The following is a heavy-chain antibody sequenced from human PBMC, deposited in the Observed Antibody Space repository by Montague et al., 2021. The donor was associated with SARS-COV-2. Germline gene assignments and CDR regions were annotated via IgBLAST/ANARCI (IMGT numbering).Heavy chain of an antibody. Sequence: SETLSLTCTVSGGDSFGSYYWSWVRQSPGKGLEWIGHIHYSRDTNLHPSLESRVTMSVDMSRNQFSLNLRSVTAADTAMYHCARGPSGYTHWFDPWGRGMLVIASS. J-gene: IGHJ5*02. D-gene: IGHD3-22*01. V-gene: IGHV4-59*12. CDR1: GGDSFGSYY. CDR2: IHYSRDT. CDR3: ARGPSGYTHWFDP.